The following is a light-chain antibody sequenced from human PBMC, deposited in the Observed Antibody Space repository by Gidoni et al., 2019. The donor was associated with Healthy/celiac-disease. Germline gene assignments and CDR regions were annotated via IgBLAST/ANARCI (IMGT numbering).Light chain of an antibody. J-gene: IGLJ2*01. Sequence: QSALTQPPSASGSPGPSVTISCPVTSSEVGGYNYVTWYQQHPGKAPKLMIYEVSKRPSGVPDRFAGSKSGNTASLTVSGLQAEDEAEYYCSSYAGSNNVVFGGGTKLTVL. CDR3: SSYAGSNNVV. CDR2: EVS. V-gene: IGLV2-8*01. CDR1: SSEVGGYNY.